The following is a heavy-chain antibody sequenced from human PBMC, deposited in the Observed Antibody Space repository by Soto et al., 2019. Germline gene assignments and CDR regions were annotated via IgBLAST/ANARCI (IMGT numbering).Heavy chain of an antibody. D-gene: IGHD6-6*01. CDR2: IHSSGGH. V-gene: IGHV4-30-4*01. CDR1: GGSISIGDYF. Sequence: SEXLSLTCTVSGGSISIGDYFWSWIRQPPGKGLECIAYIHSSGGHQYHTSLNSRANISIDTSKNQLAMELTYVTAAEYAVYFCAREVGQTSSSDAFDIWGQGTMVTVSS. J-gene: IGHJ3*02. CDR3: AREVGQTSSSDAFDI.